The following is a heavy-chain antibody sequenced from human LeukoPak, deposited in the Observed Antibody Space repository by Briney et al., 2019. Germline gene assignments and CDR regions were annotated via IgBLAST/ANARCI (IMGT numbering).Heavy chain of an antibody. J-gene: IGHJ5*02. Sequence: SETLSLTCTVFGGSINNYDWNWIRQPPGKGLEWIGFIHNSGTTNYNPSLKSRISISVDTSKNQFSLKLTSVTAADTAVYYCARRMQMSGMGEDKWLHPWGQGTPVTVSS. CDR2: IHNSGTT. CDR3: ARRMQMSGMGEDKWLHP. D-gene: IGHD3-16*01. CDR1: GGSINNYD. V-gene: IGHV4-59*08.